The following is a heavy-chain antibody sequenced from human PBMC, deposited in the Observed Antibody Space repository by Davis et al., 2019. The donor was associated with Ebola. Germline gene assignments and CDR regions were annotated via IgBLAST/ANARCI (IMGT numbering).Heavy chain of an antibody. CDR3: ARHQGSDSYFYLDY. J-gene: IGHJ4*02. CDR2: LSGSGGTT. CDR1: GFSFSSSA. Sequence: GESLKISCAASGFSFSSSAMTWVRQAPGRGLEWVSSLSGSGGTTYYTDSVKGRFTISRDNSRNTLYLQMNSLRAEDTAVYYCARHQGSDSYFYLDYWGQGTLVTVS. D-gene: IGHD2-21*02. V-gene: IGHV3-23*01.